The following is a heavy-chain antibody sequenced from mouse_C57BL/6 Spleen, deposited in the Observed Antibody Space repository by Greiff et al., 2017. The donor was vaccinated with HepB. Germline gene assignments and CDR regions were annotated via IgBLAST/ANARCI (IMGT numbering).Heavy chain of an antibody. V-gene: IGHV1-26*01. CDR1: GYTFTDYY. CDR2: INPNNGGT. D-gene: IGHD2-3*01. J-gene: IGHJ3*01. CDR3: AREGDGYYVRFAY. Sequence: EVQLQQSGPELVKPGASVKISCKASGYTFTDYYMNWVKQSHGKSLEWIGDINPNNGGTSYNQKFKGKATLTVDKSSSTAYMELRSLTSEDSAVYYCAREGDGYYVRFAYWGQRTLVTVSA.